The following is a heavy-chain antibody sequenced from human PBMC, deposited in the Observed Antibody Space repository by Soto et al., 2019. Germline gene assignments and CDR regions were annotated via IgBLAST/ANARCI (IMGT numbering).Heavy chain of an antibody. CDR3: ARDPVYYDFWSGYPEDAFDI. Sequence: PGGSLRLSCAASGFTFSSYWMSWVRQAPGKGLEWVANIKQDGSEKYYVDSVKGRFTISRDNAKNSLYLQMNSLRAEDTAVYYCARDPVYYDFWSGYPEDAFDIWGQGTMVTV. V-gene: IGHV3-7*05. J-gene: IGHJ3*02. D-gene: IGHD3-3*01. CDR1: GFTFSSYW. CDR2: IKQDGSEK.